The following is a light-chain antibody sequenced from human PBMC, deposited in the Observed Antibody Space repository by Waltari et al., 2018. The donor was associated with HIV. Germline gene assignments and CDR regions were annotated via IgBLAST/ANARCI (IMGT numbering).Light chain of an antibody. Sequence: DIHLSQSPSSPSASAGGTVSITCRASESIYPYLNWLQQTPKKAPKLIIFAASNLESGVPSRFRGRGSGAVFTLTINSLQLGDFATYYCQQSRSTPLTFGGGTRVE. J-gene: IGKJ4*02. V-gene: IGKV1-39*01. CDR2: AAS. CDR1: ESIYPY. CDR3: QQSRSTPLT.